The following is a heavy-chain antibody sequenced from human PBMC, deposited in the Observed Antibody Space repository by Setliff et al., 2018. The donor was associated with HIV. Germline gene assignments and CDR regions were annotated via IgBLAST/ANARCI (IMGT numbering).Heavy chain of an antibody. D-gene: IGHD6-19*01. V-gene: IGHV1-24*01. J-gene: IGHJ3*02. CDR1: EYSFVSHG. Sequence: ASVKVSCKTSEYSFVSHGMSWVRQAPGQGLEWMGGFDPEDGNTIYAQKFQGRVTMTADTSTDTAYMELSSLRSEDTAVYYCATVSHTNVAAHDAFDIWGQGTMVT. CDR2: FDPEDGNT. CDR3: ATVSHTNVAAHDAFDI.